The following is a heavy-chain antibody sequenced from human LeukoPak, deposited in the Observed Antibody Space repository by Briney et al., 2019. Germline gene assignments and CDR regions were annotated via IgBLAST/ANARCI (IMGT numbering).Heavy chain of an antibody. CDR3: ARGGYYYDTSD. V-gene: IGHV4-4*07. CDR1: GASISSCY. CDR2: TYASGTI. Sequence: PSETLSLTCTVSGASISSCYWAWIRQPAGKGLEWIGRTYASGTINYNPSLKSRVTISIAMSKNQLSLKLTSVTAADTAVYYCARGGYYYDTSDWGQGTLVTVSS. D-gene: IGHD3-22*01. J-gene: IGHJ4*02.